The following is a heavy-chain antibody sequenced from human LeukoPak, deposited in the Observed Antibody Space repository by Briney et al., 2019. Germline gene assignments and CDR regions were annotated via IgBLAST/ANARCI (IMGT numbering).Heavy chain of an antibody. Sequence: PGGSLRLSCAASGFTFSIYSMDWVRQAPGKGLEWVSSISSSGSYIYYADSLKGRFTISRDNAKNSLYLQMNSLRAEDTAVYYCARSRGSEYSGSYILGYWGQGTLVTVSS. J-gene: IGHJ4*02. CDR3: ARSRGSEYSGSYILGY. CDR2: ISSSGSYI. D-gene: IGHD1-26*01. CDR1: GFTFSIYS. V-gene: IGHV3-21*04.